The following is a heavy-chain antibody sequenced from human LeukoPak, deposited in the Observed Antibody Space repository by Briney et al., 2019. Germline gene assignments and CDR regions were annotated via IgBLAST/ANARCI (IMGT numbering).Heavy chain of an antibody. D-gene: IGHD3-22*01. CDR3: ARQPSYYYDSSGYSQGGFFDY. J-gene: IGHJ4*02. CDR2: IYYSGST. CDR1: GGSISGYY. Sequence: SETLSLTCTVSGGSISGYYWSWIRQPPGKGLEWIGYIYYSGSTNYNPSLKSRVTISVDTSKNQFSLKLSSVTAADTAVYYCARQPSYYYDSSGYSQGGFFDYWGQGTLVTVSS. V-gene: IGHV4-59*08.